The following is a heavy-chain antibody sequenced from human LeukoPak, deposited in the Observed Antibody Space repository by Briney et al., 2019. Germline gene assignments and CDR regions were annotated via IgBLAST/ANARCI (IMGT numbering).Heavy chain of an antibody. D-gene: IGHD3-22*01. CDR3: ARSDSSREAYFDY. V-gene: IGHV1-2*02. CDR1: GYTFTGYY. CDR2: INPNSGDT. J-gene: IGHJ4*02. Sequence: ASVEVSCKASGYTFTGYYIHWLRQAPGQGLEWMGWINPNSGDTNYADKFQGRVTMTRDTSISTAYMELSRLRSDDTAVYYCARSDSSREAYFDYWGQATLVTVSS.